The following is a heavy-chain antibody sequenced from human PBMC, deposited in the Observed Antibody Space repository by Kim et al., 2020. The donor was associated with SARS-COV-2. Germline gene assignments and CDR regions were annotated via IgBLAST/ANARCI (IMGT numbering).Heavy chain of an antibody. D-gene: IGHD6-13*01. CDR2: INAGNGNT. CDR1: GYTFTSYA. Sequence: ASVKVSCKASGYTFTSYAMHWVRQAPGQRLEWMGWINAGNGNTKYSQKFQGRVTITRDTSASTAYMELSSLRSEDTAVYYCAHYYSSSWYGNWFDPWGRNPGHRLL. V-gene: IGHV1-3*01. CDR3: AHYYSSSWYGNWFDP. J-gene: IGHJ5*02.